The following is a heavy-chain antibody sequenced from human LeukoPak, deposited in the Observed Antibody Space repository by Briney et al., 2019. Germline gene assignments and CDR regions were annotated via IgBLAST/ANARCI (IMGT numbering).Heavy chain of an antibody. CDR2: VSSDGTYT. CDR1: GFTFSNYF. CDR3: AKASGDYGDYVWGFDP. V-gene: IGHV3-74*03. D-gene: IGHD4-17*01. J-gene: IGHJ5*02. Sequence: GGSLRLSCAASGFTFSNYFMHWVRQAPGKGLVWVSRVSSDGTYTEYADSVKGRFSISRDNAKDTLYLQMNSLRAEDTAVYYCAKASGDYGDYVWGFDPWGQGTLVTVSS.